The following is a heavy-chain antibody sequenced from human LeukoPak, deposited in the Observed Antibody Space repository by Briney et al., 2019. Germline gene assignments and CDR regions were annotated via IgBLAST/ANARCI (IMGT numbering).Heavy chain of an antibody. CDR2: IIPIFGTA. CDR3: AKSGGYSYGFGADYFDY. D-gene: IGHD5-18*01. J-gene: IGHJ4*02. Sequence: SVKVSCKASGGTFSSYAISWVRQAPGQGLEWMGGIIPIFGTANYAQKFQGRVTITTDESTSTAYMELSSLRSEDTAVYYCAKSGGYSYGFGADYFDYWGQGTLVTVSS. CDR1: GGTFSSYA. V-gene: IGHV1-69*05.